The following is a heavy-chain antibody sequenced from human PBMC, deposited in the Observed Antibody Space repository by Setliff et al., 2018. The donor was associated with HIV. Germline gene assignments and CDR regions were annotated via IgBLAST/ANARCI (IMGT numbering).Heavy chain of an antibody. CDR3: VRDPPLTPTDADHPFDI. CDR1: GYSISSGYY. CDR2: IYHGGTT. J-gene: IGHJ3*02. V-gene: IGHV4-38-2*02. D-gene: IGHD2-21*02. Sequence: KTSDTLSLTCAVSGYSISSGYYWAWIRQPPGKGLEWIGSIYHGGTTYYNPSLKSRSTISEDTSKNQFSLSLSSVTAADTAVYYCVRDPPLTPTDADHPFDIWGQGTMVTVSS.